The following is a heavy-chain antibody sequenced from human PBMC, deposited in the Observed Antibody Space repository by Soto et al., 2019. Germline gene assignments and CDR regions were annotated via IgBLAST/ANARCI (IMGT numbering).Heavy chain of an antibody. CDR1: GYTFTGHY. D-gene: IGHD5-12*01. V-gene: IGHV1-2*02. Sequence: ASVKVSCKASGYTFTGHYIHWVRQAPEQGPEWMGEIGPESGATRYAQKFQGRVTMTRDMSITTVYMELNNLSPDDTAVYYCGRGRSGQIVVFYWGQRTPVTVSS. CDR2: IGPESGAT. CDR3: GRGRSGQIVVFY. J-gene: IGHJ4*02.